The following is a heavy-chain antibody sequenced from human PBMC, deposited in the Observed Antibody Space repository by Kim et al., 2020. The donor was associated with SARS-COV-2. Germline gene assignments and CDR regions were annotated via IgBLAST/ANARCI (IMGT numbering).Heavy chain of an antibody. CDR2: IDPSDSYT. J-gene: IGHJ6*02. CDR3: ARQPVGFGELFWYYYYGMDV. Sequence: GESLKISCKGSGYSFTSYWISWVRQMPGKGLEWMGRIDPSDSYTNYSPSFQGHVTISADKSISTAYLQWSSLKASDTAMYYCARQPVGFGELFWYYYYGMDVWGQGTTVTVSS. V-gene: IGHV5-10-1*01. D-gene: IGHD3-10*01. CDR1: GYSFTSYW.